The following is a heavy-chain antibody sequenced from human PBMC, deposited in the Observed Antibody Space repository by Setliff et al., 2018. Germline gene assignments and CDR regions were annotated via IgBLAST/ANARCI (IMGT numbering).Heavy chain of an antibody. CDR1: GFPLGDYG. CDR3: AKSGQTSPYYYYYLDV. CDR2: ISSGSLII. J-gene: IGHJ6*03. V-gene: IGHV3-48*04. Sequence: GGSLRLSCVGSGFPLGDYGMDWVRQAPGKGPEWVSYISSGSLIIYYADSVKGRFTISRDNARNSLYLQMQSLRAEDTAVYYCAKSGQTSPYYYYYLDVWGKGTTVTVSS. D-gene: IGHD6-25*01.